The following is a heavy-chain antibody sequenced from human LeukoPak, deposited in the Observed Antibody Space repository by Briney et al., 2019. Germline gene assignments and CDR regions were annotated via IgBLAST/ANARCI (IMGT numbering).Heavy chain of an antibody. CDR1: GFTFSSYA. D-gene: IGHD2-2*02. J-gene: IGHJ4*02. CDR3: AKERYCSSTSCYTGYYFDY. Sequence: HPGGSLRLSCAASGFTFSSYAMSWVRQAPGKGLEWVSAISGSGGGTYYADSVKGRFTISRDNSKNTLYLQMNSLRAEDTAVYYCAKERYCSSTSCYTGYYFDYWGQGTLVTVSS. CDR2: ISGSGGGT. V-gene: IGHV3-23*01.